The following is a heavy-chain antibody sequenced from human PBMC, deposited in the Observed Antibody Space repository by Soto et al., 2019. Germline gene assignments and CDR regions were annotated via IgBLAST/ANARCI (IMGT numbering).Heavy chain of an antibody. J-gene: IGHJ6*03. CDR1: GFTFSGYG. CDR3: AKDREYYGSWGYMDV. D-gene: IGHD3-10*01. CDR2: ISYDGSNK. V-gene: IGHV3-30*18. Sequence: PGGSLRLSCAASGFTFSGYGMHWVRQAPGKGLEWVAVISYDGSNKYYADSVKGRFTISRDNSKNTLYLQMNSLRAEDTAVYYCAKDREYYGSWGYMDVWGKGTTVTVSS.